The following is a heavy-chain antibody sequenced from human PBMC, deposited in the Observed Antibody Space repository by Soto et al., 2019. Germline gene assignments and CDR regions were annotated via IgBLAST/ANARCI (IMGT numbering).Heavy chain of an antibody. CDR3: ARSDWFDP. CDR1: GFSFSSYE. V-gene: IGHV3-74*01. Sequence: GGSLRLSCAASGFSFSSYEMDWVRRAPGRGLVWVSRIKSDGSSTSYADSVKGRFTISRDNAKNTLYLQMNSLRVEDTAVYYCARSDWFDPWGQGTLVTVSS. CDR2: IKSDGSST. J-gene: IGHJ5*02.